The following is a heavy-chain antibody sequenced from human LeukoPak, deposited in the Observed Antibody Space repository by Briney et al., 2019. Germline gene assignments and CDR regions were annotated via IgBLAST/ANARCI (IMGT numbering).Heavy chain of an antibody. CDR2: IDPSDSYT. J-gene: IGHJ3*01. Sequence: GESLKISCKGSGYSFTSYWISWVRQMPGKGLEWMGRIDPSDSYTNYSPSFQGHVTFSSDKSISTAYLQWRSLKASDTAMYYCARPNITSYYDSRGYDAFDVWGQGTMVTVSS. D-gene: IGHD3-22*01. CDR1: GYSFTSYW. V-gene: IGHV5-10-1*01. CDR3: ARPNITSYYDSRGYDAFDV.